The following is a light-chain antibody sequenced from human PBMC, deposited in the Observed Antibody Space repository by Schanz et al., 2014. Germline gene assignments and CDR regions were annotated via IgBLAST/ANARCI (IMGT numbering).Light chain of an antibody. Sequence: EIVLTQSPGTLSLSPGERATLSCRASQSVSSSYLAWYQQKPGQAPRLLIYGAYNRATGIPDRFSGSGSGTEFTLTISSLQSEDFAVYYCQQYDRWPPWTFGQGTKVEIK. CDR1: QSVSSSY. CDR2: GAY. V-gene: IGKV3-20*01. CDR3: QQYDRWPPWT. J-gene: IGKJ1*01.